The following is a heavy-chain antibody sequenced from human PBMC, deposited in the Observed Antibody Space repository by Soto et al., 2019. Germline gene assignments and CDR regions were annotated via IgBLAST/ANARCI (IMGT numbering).Heavy chain of an antibody. J-gene: IGHJ4*02. CDR2: IYHSGRT. Sequence: SETLSLTCIVYGTSISSSSYYWGWIRQPPGKGLEWIGSIYHSGRTYYNPSLKSRVSISIDTSKNQFSLKLSSVTAADTALYYCARQRTTVVTQAFFHYWDQAALVTVSS. CDR1: GTSISSSSYY. D-gene: IGHD2-21*02. V-gene: IGHV4-39*01. CDR3: ARQRTTVVTQAFFHY.